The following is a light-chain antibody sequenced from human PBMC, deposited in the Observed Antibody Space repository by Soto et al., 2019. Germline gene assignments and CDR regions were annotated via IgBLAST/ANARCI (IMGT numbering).Light chain of an antibody. CDR3: QKYISAPWT. CDR1: QGISKY. CDR2: AAS. V-gene: IGKV1-27*01. J-gene: IGKJ1*01. Sequence: DIQMTQSPSSLSASVGDRVTITCRASQGISKYLAWYQQKPGKVPKLLIYAASTLQSGVPSRFSGSGSGTDFTLTISCLQPEDVATYYCQKYISAPWTFGLGPQVEI.